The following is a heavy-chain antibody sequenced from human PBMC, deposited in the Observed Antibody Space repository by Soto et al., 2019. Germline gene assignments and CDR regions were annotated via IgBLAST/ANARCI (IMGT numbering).Heavy chain of an antibody. V-gene: IGHV3-23*01. CDR3: AKALLSRVADCVDH. Sequence: GSLRLSCAASGLTFSNYAMSWVRQAPGKGLEWVSGISDGGASTYYADSVKGRFTISRDNYKNTLHLQMNSLRAEDTAVYYCAKALLSRVADCVDHWGQGTLVTVSS. CDR1: GLTFSNYA. J-gene: IGHJ4*02. D-gene: IGHD6-19*01. CDR2: ISDGGAST.